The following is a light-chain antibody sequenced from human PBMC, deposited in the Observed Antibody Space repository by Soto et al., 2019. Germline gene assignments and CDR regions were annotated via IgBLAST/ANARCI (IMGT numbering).Light chain of an antibody. Sequence: QSALTQPASVSGSPGQSITISCTGTSSDVGGYNYVSWYQHHPGEAPKLMIFEVTKRPSGVSSRFSGSKSGNTASLTISGLQSEDEADYFCNSYTTSSTYVFGSGTKATVL. V-gene: IGLV2-14*01. CDR3: NSYTTSSTYV. CDR2: EVT. J-gene: IGLJ1*01. CDR1: SSDVGGYNY.